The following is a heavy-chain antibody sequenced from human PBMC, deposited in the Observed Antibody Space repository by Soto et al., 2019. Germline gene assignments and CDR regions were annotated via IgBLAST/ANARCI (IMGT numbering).Heavy chain of an antibody. V-gene: IGHV1-18*01. D-gene: IGHD6-19*01. CDR1: GYTFTSYG. CDR3: ARLQWLGGGYYYGLDV. J-gene: IGHJ6*02. Sequence: QVQLVQSGAEVKKPGASVKVSCKASGYTFTSYGISWVRQAPGQGLEWMGWTSAYNGNTNYAQKLQGRVTRTTDTSTSTAYMELRSLRSDDTAVYYCARLQWLGGGYYYGLDVWGQGTPVTVSS. CDR2: TSAYNGNT.